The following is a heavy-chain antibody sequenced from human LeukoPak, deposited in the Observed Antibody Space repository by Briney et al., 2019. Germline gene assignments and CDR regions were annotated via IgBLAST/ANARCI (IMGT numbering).Heavy chain of an antibody. V-gene: IGHV3-74*01. Sequence: GSLRLSCVASGFTFSRYWMHWVRQAPGKGLVWVSRINSDGRSTNYADSVKGRFSISRDNAKNSLYLQMNSLRAEDTAVYYCARGGDGYNYARIDYWGQGTLVTVSS. CDR2: INSDGRST. CDR3: ARGGDGYNYARIDY. D-gene: IGHD5-24*01. J-gene: IGHJ4*02. CDR1: GFTFSRYW.